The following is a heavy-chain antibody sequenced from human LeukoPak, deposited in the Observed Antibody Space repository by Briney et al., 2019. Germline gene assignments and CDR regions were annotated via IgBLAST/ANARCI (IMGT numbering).Heavy chain of an antibody. Sequence: PGGSLRLSCAASGFTFNTCWMHWVRQAPGKGLVWVSHMNSDGSSTNYADSVKGRFTISRDNAKNTLYLQMNSLRAEDTAVYYCASSITIYGVVSRFDYWGQGTLVTVSS. CDR3: ASSITIYGVVSRFDY. D-gene: IGHD3-3*01. J-gene: IGHJ4*02. CDR1: GFTFNTCW. V-gene: IGHV3-74*01. CDR2: MNSDGSST.